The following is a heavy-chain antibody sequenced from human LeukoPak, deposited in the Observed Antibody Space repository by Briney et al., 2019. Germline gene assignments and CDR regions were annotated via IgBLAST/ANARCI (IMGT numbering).Heavy chain of an antibody. V-gene: IGHV4-30-2*01. Sequence: SETLSLTCTVSGGSISSGGYYWSWIRQPPGKGLEWIGYIYHSGSTYYNPSLKSRVTISVDRSKNQFSLKLSSVTAADTAVYYCAKGSEYSLRWYYDYWGQGTLVTVSS. CDR2: IYHSGST. CDR1: GGSISSGGYY. D-gene: IGHD4-23*01. CDR3: AKGSEYSLRWYYDY. J-gene: IGHJ4*02.